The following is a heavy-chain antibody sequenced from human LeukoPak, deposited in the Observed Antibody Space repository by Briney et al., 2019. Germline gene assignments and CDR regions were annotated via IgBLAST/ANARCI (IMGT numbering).Heavy chain of an antibody. CDR1: GYTFTSYG. V-gene: IGHV1-18*01. J-gene: IGHJ4*02. CDR2: ISAYNGNT. Sequence: ASVKVSCKASGYTFTSYGITWVRQAPGQGLEWMGWISAYNGNTNYAQKFQGRVTMTTDTSTSTAYMELRSLRPDDTAVYYCARSSKVGATDYWGQGTLVTVSS. CDR3: ARSSKVGATDY. D-gene: IGHD1-26*01.